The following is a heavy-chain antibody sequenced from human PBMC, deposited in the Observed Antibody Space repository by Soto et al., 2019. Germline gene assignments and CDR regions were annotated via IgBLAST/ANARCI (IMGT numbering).Heavy chain of an antibody. CDR3: AREGLKTLQWFGELLYSNWFDP. Sequence: GGSLRLSCAASGFTFSSYAMHWVRQAPGKGLEWVAVISYDGSNKYYADSVKGRFTISRDNSKNTLYLQMNSLRAEDTAVYYCAREGLKTLQWFGELLYSNWFDPWGQGTLVTVSS. V-gene: IGHV3-30-3*01. D-gene: IGHD3-10*01. CDR1: GFTFSSYA. CDR2: ISYDGSNK. J-gene: IGHJ5*02.